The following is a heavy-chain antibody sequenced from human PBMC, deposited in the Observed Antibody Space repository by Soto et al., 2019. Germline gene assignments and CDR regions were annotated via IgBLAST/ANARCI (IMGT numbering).Heavy chain of an antibody. D-gene: IGHD3-22*01. CDR1: GGSISSYY. CDR2: IYYSGST. Sequence: HSETLSLTCTVSGGSISSYYWSWIRQPPGKGLEWIGYIYYSGSTNYNPSLKSRVTISVDTSKNQFSLKLSSVTAADTAVYYCARGGYYDSSGYYHPSNWFDPWGQGTLVTSPQ. J-gene: IGHJ5*02. V-gene: IGHV4-59*01. CDR3: ARGGYYDSSGYYHPSNWFDP.